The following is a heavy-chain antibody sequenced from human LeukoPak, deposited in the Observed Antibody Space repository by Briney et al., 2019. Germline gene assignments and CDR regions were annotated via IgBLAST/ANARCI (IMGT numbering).Heavy chain of an antibody. CDR1: GDSIINYY. J-gene: IGHJ3*01. Sequence: SETLSLTCAVSGDSIINYYWSWIRQPAGKGLEWIARIYTDGTTNYNPSLKSRVTMSVDTSKNQFSLNLTSVTAADTAVYYCARGICSGSCYSPGALDVWGQGKTVSASS. CDR3: ARGICSGSCYSPGALDV. CDR2: IYTDGTT. D-gene: IGHD3-22*01. V-gene: IGHV4-4*07.